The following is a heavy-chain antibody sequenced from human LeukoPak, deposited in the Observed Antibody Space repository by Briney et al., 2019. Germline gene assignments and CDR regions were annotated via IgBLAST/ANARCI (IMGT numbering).Heavy chain of an antibody. CDR3: AKGVVGATNAAYYGMDV. CDR2: ISSSSSTI. CDR1: GFTFSSYS. J-gene: IGHJ6*02. Sequence: GGSLRLSCAASGFTFSSYSMNWVRQAPGKGLEWVSYISSSSSTIYYADSVKGRFTISRDNSKNTLYLQMNSLRPEDTAVYYCAKGVVGATNAAYYGMDVWGQGTTVTVSS. D-gene: IGHD2-15*01. V-gene: IGHV3-48*01.